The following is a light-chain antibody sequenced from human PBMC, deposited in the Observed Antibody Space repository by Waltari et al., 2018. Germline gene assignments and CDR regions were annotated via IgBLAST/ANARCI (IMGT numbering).Light chain of an antibody. V-gene: IGLV5-45*01. CDR2: YHTDSDK. CDR3: VIWHSNGGF. J-gene: IGLJ7*01. Sequence: QPVLTQPTSLSASPGASARLTCTLRSGISVGSYRIFWYQKKPGSPPRYLLNYHTDSDKNKGSGVPSRFSGSKDASANAGILLISGLQSEDEADYYCVIWHSNGGFFGGGTRLTVL. CDR1: SGISVGSYR.